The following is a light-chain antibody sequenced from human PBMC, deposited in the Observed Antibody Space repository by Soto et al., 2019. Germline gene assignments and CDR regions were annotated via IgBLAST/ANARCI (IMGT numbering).Light chain of an antibody. V-gene: IGKV3-20*01. CDR2: AAS. J-gene: IGKJ4*01. CDR1: QSVTSNY. Sequence: EIVLTQSPGTLSLSPGERATLSCMASQSVTSNYLAWYQQKPGQAPRLRIYAASSRATGIPDRFSGSGSGTDFTLTISRLEPEDFAVYFCQQYGNSPQTFGGGTKVDIK. CDR3: QQYGNSPQT.